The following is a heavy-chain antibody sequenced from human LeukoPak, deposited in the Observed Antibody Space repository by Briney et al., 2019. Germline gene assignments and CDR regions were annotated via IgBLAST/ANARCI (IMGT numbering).Heavy chain of an antibody. V-gene: IGHV3-15*01. D-gene: IGHD3-22*01. J-gene: IGHJ4*02. CDR1: GFTFSNAW. CDR3: TTDSPPNCDSSDFDY. CDR2: IKSKTDGGTT. Sequence: PGGSLRLSCAASGFTFSNAWMSWVRQAPGKGLEWVGRIKSKTDGGTTDYAAPVKGRFTISRDDSKNALYLQMNSLKTEDTAVYYCTTDSPPNCDSSDFDYWGQGTLVTVSS.